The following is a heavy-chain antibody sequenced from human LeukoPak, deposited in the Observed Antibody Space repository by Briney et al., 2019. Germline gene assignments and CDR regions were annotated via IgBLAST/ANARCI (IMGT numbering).Heavy chain of an antibody. CDR1: GGSISSYY. Sequence: PSETLSLTCTVSGGSISSYYWSWIRQPAGKGLEWIGRIYTSGSTNYNPSLKSRVTMSVDTSKNQFPLKLSSVTATDTAVYYCARSFTMMNWFDPWGQGTLVTVSS. CDR2: IYTSGST. D-gene: IGHD3-22*01. J-gene: IGHJ5*02. CDR3: ARSFTMMNWFDP. V-gene: IGHV4-4*07.